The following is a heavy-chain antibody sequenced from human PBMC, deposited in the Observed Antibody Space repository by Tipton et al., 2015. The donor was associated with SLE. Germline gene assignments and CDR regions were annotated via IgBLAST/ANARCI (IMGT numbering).Heavy chain of an antibody. J-gene: IGHJ4*02. CDR2: IYYSGST. Sequence: TLSLTCTVSGGSISSYYWSWIRQPPGKGLEWIGYIYYSGSTNYNPSLKSRVTISVDTSKNQFSLKLSSVTAADTAVYYCARAKLAVAGALYFDYWGQGTLVTVSS. CDR1: GGSISSYY. CDR3: ARAKLAVAGALYFDY. D-gene: IGHD6-19*01. V-gene: IGHV4-59*12.